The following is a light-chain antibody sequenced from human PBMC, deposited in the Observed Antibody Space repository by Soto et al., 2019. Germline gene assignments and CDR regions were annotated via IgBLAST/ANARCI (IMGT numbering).Light chain of an antibody. J-gene: IGKJ1*01. CDR1: QGISTY. CDR2: VAS. Sequence: TQSXSSLSAFLQEXXXXXXWMSQGISTYLAWYQQKXGKGPELLIYVASXLQSGVPSSFSGSGSGTDFTITISCMQSEDFATYYCPQYYSFPWTFGKGTKVE. V-gene: IGKV1D-8*01. CDR3: PQYYSFPWT.